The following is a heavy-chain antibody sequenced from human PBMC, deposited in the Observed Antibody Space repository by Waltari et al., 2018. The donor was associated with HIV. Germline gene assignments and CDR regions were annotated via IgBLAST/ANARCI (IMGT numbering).Heavy chain of an antibody. Sequence: EVQMVASRGGWVQPGGTLRPSCTASGFPLGDFAMSCFRPAPGKGLEWLGFIRSKAYGGTTEYAASVKGRFNISRDDSKSIAYLQMNSLKTEDTAVYYCTRDVYGSGSPDYWGQGTLVTVSS. V-gene: IGHV3-49*03. J-gene: IGHJ4*02. CDR3: TRDVYGSGSPDY. CDR1: GFPLGDFA. CDR2: IRSKAYGGTT. D-gene: IGHD3-10*01.